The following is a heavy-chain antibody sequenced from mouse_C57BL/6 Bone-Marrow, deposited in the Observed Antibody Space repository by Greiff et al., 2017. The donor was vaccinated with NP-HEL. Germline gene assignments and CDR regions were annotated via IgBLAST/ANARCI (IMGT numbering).Heavy chain of an antibody. V-gene: IGHV7-3*01. CDR1: GFTFTDYY. CDR3: ARYPRPLWYFDV. CDR2: IRNKANGYTT. Sequence: EVQRVESGGGLVQPGGSLSLSCAASGFTFTDYYMSWVRQPPGKALEWLGFIRNKANGYTTEYSASVKGRFTISRDNSQSILYLQMNALRAEDSATYYCARYPRPLWYFDVWGTGTTVTVSS. J-gene: IGHJ1*03.